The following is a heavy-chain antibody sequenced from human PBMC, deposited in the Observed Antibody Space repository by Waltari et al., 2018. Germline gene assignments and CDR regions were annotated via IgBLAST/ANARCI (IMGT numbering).Heavy chain of an antibody. V-gene: IGHV4-61*02. CDR1: GRSLSSGSYY. Sequence: QVQLQASGPGLVKPSQTLSLTRTVSGRSLSSGSYYWSWILKPAGKGLEWIGRIYTSGSTNYNPSLKSRVTISVDTSKNQFSLKLSSVTAADTAVYYCARGVYDSSGYRSEAFDIWGQGTMVTVSS. CDR3: ARGVYDSSGYRSEAFDI. CDR2: IYTSGST. D-gene: IGHD3-22*01. J-gene: IGHJ3*02.